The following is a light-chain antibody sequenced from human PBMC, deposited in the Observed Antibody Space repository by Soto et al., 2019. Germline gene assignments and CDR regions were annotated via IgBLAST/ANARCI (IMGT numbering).Light chain of an antibody. CDR2: DAS. CDR3: QQYNNYLRT. V-gene: IGKV1-5*01. Sequence: DIHMTQSPSTLSASVGDRVTITCRASQSISTRLAWYQQKPGKAPKALIYDASGLESGVPSRFSGSGSGTEFTLTISSLQSEDFATYYCQQYNNYLRTFGQGTKVDIK. CDR1: QSISTR. J-gene: IGKJ1*01.